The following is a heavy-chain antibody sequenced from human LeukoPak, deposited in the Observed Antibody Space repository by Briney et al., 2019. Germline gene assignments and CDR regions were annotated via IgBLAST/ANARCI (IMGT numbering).Heavy chain of an antibody. CDR2: MNPNRGNT. CDR1: GYTFTSYD. V-gene: IGHV1-8*01. D-gene: IGHD3-10*01. Sequence: ASVKVSCKASGYTFTSYDINWVRQATGQGREWMGWMNPNRGNTGYAQKFEGRLTMTRNTSISTAYMELSSLRSEDTAVYYCARGYYGSGRVDYWGQGTLVTVSS. J-gene: IGHJ4*02. CDR3: ARGYYGSGRVDY.